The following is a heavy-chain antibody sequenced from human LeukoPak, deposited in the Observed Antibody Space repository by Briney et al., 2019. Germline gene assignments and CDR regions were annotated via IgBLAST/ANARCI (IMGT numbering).Heavy chain of an antibody. CDR1: GGSISSSSYY. CDR2: IYYSGST. Sequence: SETLSLTCTVSGGSISSSSYYWGWIRQPPGKGLEWIGSIYYSGSTYYNPSLKSRVTISVDTSKNQFSLKLSSVTAADTAVYYCARHMEERYCSSTSCYSGPRYFDFWGQGTLVTVSS. D-gene: IGHD2-2*02. V-gene: IGHV4-39*01. J-gene: IGHJ4*02. CDR3: ARHMEERYCSSTSCYSGPRYFDF.